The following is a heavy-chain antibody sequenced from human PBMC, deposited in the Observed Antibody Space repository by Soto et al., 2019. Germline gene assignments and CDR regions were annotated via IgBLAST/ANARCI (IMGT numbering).Heavy chain of an antibody. J-gene: IGHJ4*02. CDR1: GGTFSSYT. V-gene: IGHV1-69*02. CDR3: ARGGYCSSTSCYMVY. CDR2: IIPILGIA. Sequence: QVQLVQSGAEVKKPGSSVKVSCKASGGTFSSYTISWVRQAPGQGLEWMGRIIPILGIANYAQKFQGRFKITADKSTSTAYMELSSLRSEDTAVYYCARGGYCSSTSCYMVYWGQGTLVTVSS. D-gene: IGHD2-2*02.